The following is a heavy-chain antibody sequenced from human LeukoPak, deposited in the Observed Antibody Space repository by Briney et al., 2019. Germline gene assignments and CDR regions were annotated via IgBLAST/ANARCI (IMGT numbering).Heavy chain of an antibody. CDR3: ARRRGWCPFDY. CDR2: INHSGST. V-gene: IGHV4-34*01. D-gene: IGHD6-19*01. CDR1: GGSFSGYY. Sequence: SETLSLTCAVYGGSFSGYYWSWLRQPPGKGLEWIGEINHSGSTNYNPSLKSRVTISVDTSKNQFSLKLSSVTAADTAVYYCARRRGWCPFDYWGQGTLVTVSS. J-gene: IGHJ4*02.